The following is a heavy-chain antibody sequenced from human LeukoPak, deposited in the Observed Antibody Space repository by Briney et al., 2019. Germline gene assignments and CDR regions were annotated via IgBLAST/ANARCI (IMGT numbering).Heavy chain of an antibody. D-gene: IGHD2-15*01. J-gene: IGHJ4*02. V-gene: IGHV4-39*01. CDR1: GGSISSSSYY. Sequence: PSETQSLTCTVSGGSISSSSYYWGWIRQPPGKGLEWIGSIYYSGSTNYNPSLKSRVTISVDTSKNQFSLKLSSVTAADTAVYYCARHRGLGYCSGGSCYSSKYYFDYWGQGTLVTVSS. CDR3: ARHRGLGYCSGGSCYSSKYYFDY. CDR2: IYYSGST.